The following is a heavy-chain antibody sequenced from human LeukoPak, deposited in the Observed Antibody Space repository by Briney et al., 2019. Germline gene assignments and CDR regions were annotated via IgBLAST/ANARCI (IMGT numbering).Heavy chain of an antibody. CDR3: ARGRGNDYGDYVYFQH. D-gene: IGHD4-17*01. J-gene: IGHJ1*01. CDR1: GGSISSYY. Sequence: SETLSLTCTVAGGSISSYYWSWIRQPAGKGLEWIGRIYTRGSTNYNPSLKSRVTMSVDTSKNQFSLKLSSVTAADTAVYYCARGRGNDYGDYVYFQHWGQGTLVTVSS. V-gene: IGHV4-4*07. CDR2: IYTRGST.